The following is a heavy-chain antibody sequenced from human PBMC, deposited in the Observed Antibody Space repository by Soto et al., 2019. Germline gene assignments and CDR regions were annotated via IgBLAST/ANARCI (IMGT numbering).Heavy chain of an antibody. CDR1: GYTFNTYS. J-gene: IGHJ4*02. V-gene: IGHV1-18*01. D-gene: IGHD5-18*01. CDR3: ARENVLSYVDTAMVDYFDY. Sequence: ASVKVSCKASGYTFNTYSISWVRQAPGQGLEWMGWISGHNGDTNYAQNFQGRVTTTTDTSTSTAYMELRSLRSDDTAVYYCARENVLSYVDTAMVDYFDYWGQGTLVTVSS. CDR2: ISGHNGDT.